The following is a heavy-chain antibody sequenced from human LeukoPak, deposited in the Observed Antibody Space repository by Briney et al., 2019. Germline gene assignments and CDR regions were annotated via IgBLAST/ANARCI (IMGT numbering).Heavy chain of an antibody. D-gene: IGHD4-17*01. CDR3: AKDPNGDYIGTFDI. CDR1: QFKFNNFG. J-gene: IGHJ3*02. CDR2: ITASGSRA. Sequence: GSLRLSCATSQFKFNNFGMTWVRQAPGKGLEWVSSITASGSRAQYADSVQGRFTISRDNSKNTLYLQMNSLRAEDTAVYYCAKDPNGDYIGTFDIWGQGTMVTVSS. V-gene: IGHV3-23*01.